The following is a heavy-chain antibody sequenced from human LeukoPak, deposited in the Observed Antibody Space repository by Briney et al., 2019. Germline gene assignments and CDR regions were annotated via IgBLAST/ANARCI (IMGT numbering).Heavy chain of an antibody. CDR2: INQDGSEK. CDR1: GFTPNMFW. CDR3: ARAQAITMKTEGY. V-gene: IGHV3-7*01. Sequence: GRSLSLSCALSGFTPNMFWISWVRPAPGKGRGWVARINQDGSEKYYVDYVKGRFTISRDNAKTSLYLQMNNLRADDTAVYYWARAQAITMKTEGYWGQGTLVTVSS. D-gene: IGHD3-22*01. J-gene: IGHJ4*02.